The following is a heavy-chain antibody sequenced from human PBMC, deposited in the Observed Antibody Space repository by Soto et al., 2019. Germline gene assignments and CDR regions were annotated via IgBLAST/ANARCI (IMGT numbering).Heavy chain of an antibody. CDR2: IYYSGST. V-gene: IGHV4-59*08. CDR3: ARQGRFPIAAARTYYYYYMDV. Sequence: PSETLSLTCTVSGGSISSYYWSWIRQPPGKGLEWIGYIYYSGSTNYNPSLKSRVTISVDTSKNQFSLKLSSVTAADTAVYYCARQGRFPIAAARTYYYYYMDVWGKGTTVTVSS. CDR1: GGSISSYY. J-gene: IGHJ6*03. D-gene: IGHD6-13*01.